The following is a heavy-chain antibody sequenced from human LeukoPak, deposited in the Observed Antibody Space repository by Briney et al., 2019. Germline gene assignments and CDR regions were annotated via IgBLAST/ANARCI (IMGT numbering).Heavy chain of an antibody. D-gene: IGHD3-22*01. V-gene: IGHV1-2*02. Sequence: GASVKVSCKASGYTFTGYYMHWVRQAPGQRLEWRGWINPNSGGTNYAQKFQGRVTMPRDTSISTAYMEMSRLRSDDTAVYYCARYRNYYDSSGYYYVEYFQHWGQGTLVTVSS. CDR1: GYTFTGYY. CDR3: ARYRNYYDSSGYYYVEYFQH. J-gene: IGHJ1*01. CDR2: INPNSGGT.